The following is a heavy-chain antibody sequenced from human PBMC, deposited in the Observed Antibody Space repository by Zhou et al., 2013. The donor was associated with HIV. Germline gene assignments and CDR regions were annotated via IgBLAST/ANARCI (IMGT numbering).Heavy chain of an antibody. J-gene: IGHJ6*04. CDR1: GGSISSGSYY. Sequence: QVQLQESGPGLVKPSQTLSLTCAVSGGSISSGSYYWTWIRQPAGKGLEWIGRIYTSGGTNYNPSLKSRVTMSVDTSKNQFSLKLTSVTAADTAVYYCARAERLDHQMDVWGKGTTVTVSS. CDR2: IYTSGGT. CDR3: ARAERLDHQMDV. V-gene: IGHV4-61*02.